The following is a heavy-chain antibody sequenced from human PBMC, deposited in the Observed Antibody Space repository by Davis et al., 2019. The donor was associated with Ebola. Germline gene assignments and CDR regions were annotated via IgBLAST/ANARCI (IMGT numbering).Heavy chain of an antibody. Sequence: GESLKISCAASGFTFSDYYMNWIRQAPGKGPEWLSYISGGTSYSYTNYADSVKGRFTISRDSAKNSLYLQMDSLRADDTAVYYCARGGEGDYWGQGTLVTVSS. CDR2: ISGGTSYSYT. V-gene: IGHV3-11*06. J-gene: IGHJ4*02. D-gene: IGHD3-10*01. CDR3: ARGGEGDY. CDR1: GFTFSDYY.